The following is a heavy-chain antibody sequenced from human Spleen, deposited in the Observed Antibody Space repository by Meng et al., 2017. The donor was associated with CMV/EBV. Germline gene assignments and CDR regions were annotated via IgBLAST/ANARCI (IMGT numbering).Heavy chain of an antibody. V-gene: IGHV3-7*01. CDR3: ARDGWSGVKEN. CDR2: INQDGSER. D-gene: IGHD3-10*01. Sequence: GGSLRLSCAASGFIFRDYDIYWVRQAPGKGLEWVANINQDGSERYYVDSVKDRFTISRDNAKNSLYLQMNSLRVEDTAVYYCARDGWSGVKENWGQGTLVTVSS. CDR1: GFIFRDYD. J-gene: IGHJ4*02.